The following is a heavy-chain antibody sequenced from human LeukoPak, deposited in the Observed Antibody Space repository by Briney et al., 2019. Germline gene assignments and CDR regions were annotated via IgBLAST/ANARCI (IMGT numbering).Heavy chain of an antibody. Sequence: SVKVSCKASEGTFSSYAISWVRQAPGQGLEWMGGIIPIFGTANYAQKFQGRVTITADESTSTAYMELSSLRSEDTAVYYCARDRAPFSSSWKTMDVWGQGTTVTVSS. V-gene: IGHV1-69*13. CDR3: ARDRAPFSSSWKTMDV. D-gene: IGHD6-13*01. CDR2: IIPIFGTA. CDR1: EGTFSSYA. J-gene: IGHJ6*02.